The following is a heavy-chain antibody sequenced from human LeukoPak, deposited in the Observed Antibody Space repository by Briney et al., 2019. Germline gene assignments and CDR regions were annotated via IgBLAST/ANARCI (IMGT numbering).Heavy chain of an antibody. CDR2: ISYDGSNK. CDR1: GFTFSSYA. Sequence: GGSLRLSCAASGFTFSSYAMHWVRQAPGKGLEWVAVISYDGSNKYYADSVKGRFTISRDSSKNTLYLQMNSLRAEDTAVYYCARDNDFWSGYYPPGERYGMDVWGQGTTVTVSS. V-gene: IGHV3-30-3*01. CDR3: ARDNDFWSGYYPPGERYGMDV. J-gene: IGHJ6*02. D-gene: IGHD3-3*01.